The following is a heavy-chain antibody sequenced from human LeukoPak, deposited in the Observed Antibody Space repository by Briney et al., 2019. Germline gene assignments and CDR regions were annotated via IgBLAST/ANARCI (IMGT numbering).Heavy chain of an antibody. CDR1: GFTFSSYG. D-gene: IGHD3-3*01. CDR3: AKVAGVLRFLDAFDI. CDR2: ISYDGSNK. J-gene: IGHJ3*02. Sequence: GGSLRLSCAASGFTFSSYGMHWVRQAPGKGLEWVAVISYDGSNKYYADSVKGRFTISRDNTKDTLYLQMNSLRAEDTAVYYCAKVAGVLRFLDAFDIWGQGTMVTVSS. V-gene: IGHV3-30*18.